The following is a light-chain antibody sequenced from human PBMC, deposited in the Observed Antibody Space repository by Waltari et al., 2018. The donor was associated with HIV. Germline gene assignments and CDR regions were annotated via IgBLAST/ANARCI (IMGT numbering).Light chain of an antibody. CDR1: QSIRSW. V-gene: IGKV1-5*03. CDR3: QQYNSYSQWM. Sequence: DIQMPQSPSTLSASVGDRVTITYRASQSIRSWLAWYQQKPGKAPTHLISEASSLESGVPSEFSGSRSGTEDTLTISSLQYDDYAAYHCQQYNSYSQWMFGQGTKVEIK. CDR2: EAS. J-gene: IGKJ1*01.